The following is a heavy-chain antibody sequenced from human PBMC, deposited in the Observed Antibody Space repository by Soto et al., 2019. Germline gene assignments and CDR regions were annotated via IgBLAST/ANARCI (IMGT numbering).Heavy chain of an antibody. CDR2: IRNKANSYTT. V-gene: IGHV3-72*01. CDR3: AGAWFGELKDFDY. CDR1: GFTFSDHY. J-gene: IGHJ4*02. Sequence: EVHLVESGGGLVQPGGSLRLSCAASGFTFSDHYMEWVRQAPGKGLEWVGRIRNKANSYTTEYGASVKGRFTISRDDSMNSLSLQMNSLKTEDTAVYYGAGAWFGELKDFDYWGQGTLVTVSS. D-gene: IGHD3-10*01.